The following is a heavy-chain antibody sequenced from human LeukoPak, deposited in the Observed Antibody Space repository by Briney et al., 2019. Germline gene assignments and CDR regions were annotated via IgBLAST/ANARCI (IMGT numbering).Heavy chain of an antibody. J-gene: IGHJ4*02. V-gene: IGHV3-53*01. D-gene: IGHD6-13*01. CDR2: IYSGGST. CDR3: ASGYSSSWYIY. Sequence: GGSLRLSCAASGFTVSSNYMSWVRQAPGKGLEWVSVIYSGGSTYYADSVKGRFTISRDNSKDTLYLQMNSLRAEDTAVYYCASGYSSSWYIYWGQGTLVTVSS. CDR1: GFTVSSNY.